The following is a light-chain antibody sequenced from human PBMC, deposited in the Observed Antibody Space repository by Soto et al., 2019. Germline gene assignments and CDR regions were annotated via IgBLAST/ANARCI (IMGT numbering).Light chain of an antibody. CDR1: QSISSN. V-gene: IGKV3-15*01. J-gene: IGKJ3*01. CDR2: GAS. Sequence: EIVMTQSPATLSVSPGERATLSCRASQSISSNLAWYQQKPGQAPRLLIYGASTRATGIPATFSGSGSGTEFTLTISSLQFEDFAVSYCQQYNNWPFTFGPGTKVDIK. CDR3: QQYNNWPFT.